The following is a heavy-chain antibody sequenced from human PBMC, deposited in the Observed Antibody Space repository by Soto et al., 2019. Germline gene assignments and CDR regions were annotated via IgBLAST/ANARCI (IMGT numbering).Heavy chain of an antibody. Sequence: SVKVSCKASGGTFSSYAISWVRQAPGQGLEWMGGIIPIFGTANYAQKFQGRVTITADESTSTAYMELSSLRSEDTAVYYCARGKMGSGWYADYYYYYGMDVWGQGTTVNVSS. CDR3: ARGKMGSGWYADYYYYYGMDV. V-gene: IGHV1-69*13. CDR1: GGTFSSYA. J-gene: IGHJ6*02. D-gene: IGHD6-19*01. CDR2: IIPIFGTA.